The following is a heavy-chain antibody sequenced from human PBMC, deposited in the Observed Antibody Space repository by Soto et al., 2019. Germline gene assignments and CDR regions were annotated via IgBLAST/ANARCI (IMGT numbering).Heavy chain of an antibody. CDR2: IYPGDSDT. Sequence: GESLKISCKGSGYSFTSYWIGWVRQMPGKGLEWMGIIYPGDSDTRYSPSFQGQVTISADKSISTAYLQWSSLKASDTAMYYCARTYYYGSGSYQNSSLYFDYWGQGTLVTVSS. V-gene: IGHV5-51*01. CDR1: GYSFTSYW. D-gene: IGHD3-10*01. J-gene: IGHJ4*02. CDR3: ARTYYYGSGSYQNSSLYFDY.